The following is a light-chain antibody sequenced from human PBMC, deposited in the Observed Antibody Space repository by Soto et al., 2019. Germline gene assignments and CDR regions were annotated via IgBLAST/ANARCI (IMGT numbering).Light chain of an antibody. Sequence: QSVLTQPRSVSGSPGQSVTISCTGTRSDVGSYNYVSWYQQHPGKAPKLMIYDVNKRPSGVPDRFSGSKSGNTASLTISGLQAEDEADYYCCSYAGNYILVFGGGTKVTVL. V-gene: IGLV2-11*01. J-gene: IGLJ3*02. CDR3: CSYAGNYILV. CDR1: RSDVGSYNY. CDR2: DVN.